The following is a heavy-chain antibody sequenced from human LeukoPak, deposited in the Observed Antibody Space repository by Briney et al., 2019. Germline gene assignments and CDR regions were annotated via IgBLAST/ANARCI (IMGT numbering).Heavy chain of an antibody. D-gene: IGHD3-16*01. CDR3: VAWGSLVV. V-gene: IGHV3-7*01. CDR2: IKEDGTRK. J-gene: IGHJ4*02. CDR1: GFTVDTYW. Sequence: GGSLRLSCVASGFTVDTYWMSWVRQVPGKGLDWVAHIKEDGTRKYYVDSVRGRFTISRDNAKNSLFLQMNSLRVEDTAVFYCVAWGSLVVWGQGTLVTVSS.